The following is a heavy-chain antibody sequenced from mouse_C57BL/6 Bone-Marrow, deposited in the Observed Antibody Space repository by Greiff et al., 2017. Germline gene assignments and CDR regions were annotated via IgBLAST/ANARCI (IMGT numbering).Heavy chain of an antibody. V-gene: IGHV2-6*01. D-gene: IGHD4-1*01. CDR3: ASLGRPFAY. CDR2: IWGVGST. Sequence: VKLMESGPGLVAPSPSLSITCTVSGFSLTSYGVDWVRQSPGKGLEWLGVIWGVGSTNYNSAHKSRLSISKDNSTSQVFLKMNSLQTDDTAMYYCASLGRPFAYWGQGTLVTVSA. CDR1: GFSLTSYG. J-gene: IGHJ3*01.